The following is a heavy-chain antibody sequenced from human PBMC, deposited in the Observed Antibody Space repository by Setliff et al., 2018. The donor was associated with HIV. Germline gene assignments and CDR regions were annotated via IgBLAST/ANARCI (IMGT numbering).Heavy chain of an antibody. J-gene: IGHJ4*02. V-gene: IGHV1-3*03. CDR2: INVDSGNT. CDR1: GFPFSNCA. Sequence: ASVKVSCKASGFPFSNCAIHWVRQAPGQRLEWMGWINVDSGNTKYLQDLQGRVTITSDTSATTAYMEVSNLRSEDMAVYYCARERDSNGYQFDYWGQGTLVTVSS. D-gene: IGHD3-22*01. CDR3: ARERDSNGYQFDY.